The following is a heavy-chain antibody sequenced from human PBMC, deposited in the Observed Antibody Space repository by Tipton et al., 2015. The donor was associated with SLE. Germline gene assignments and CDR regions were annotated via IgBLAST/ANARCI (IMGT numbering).Heavy chain of an antibody. Sequence: TLSLTCAVSGGSMNSGGASWGWIRQPRGKGLEWIGYIYHDGTPYYSPSFKSRVTISVDTSKNQFSLKLSSVTAADTAAYYCASAEGSWDAFDIWGQGTMVTVSS. CDR3: ASAEGSWDAFDI. CDR2: IYHDGTP. V-gene: IGHV4-30-2*02. J-gene: IGHJ3*02. CDR1: GGSMNSGGAS. D-gene: IGHD2-15*01.